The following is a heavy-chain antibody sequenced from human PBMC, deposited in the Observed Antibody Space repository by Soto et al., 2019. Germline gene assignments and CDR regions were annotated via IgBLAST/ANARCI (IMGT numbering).Heavy chain of an antibody. Sequence: GGSLRLSCAASGFTFSSYAMSWVRQAPGKGLEWVSAISGSGGSTYYADSVKGRFTISRDNSKNTLYLQMNSLRAEDTAVYYCAKGNTGYSSSWYFYWGQGTLVTVSS. V-gene: IGHV3-23*01. CDR3: AKGNTGYSSSWYFY. CDR1: GFTFSSYA. J-gene: IGHJ4*02. D-gene: IGHD6-13*01. CDR2: ISGSGGST.